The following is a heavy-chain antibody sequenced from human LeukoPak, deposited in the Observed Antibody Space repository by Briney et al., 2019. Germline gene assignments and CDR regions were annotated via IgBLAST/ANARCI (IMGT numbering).Heavy chain of an antibody. V-gene: IGHV3-21*01. J-gene: IGHJ4*02. Sequence: GGSLRLSCAASGFTFSSYSMNWVRQAPGKGLEWVSSISSSSSYIYYADSVKGRFTISRDNAKNTLYLQMNSLRAEDTAVYYCARGDDILTGYSSIIDYWGQGTLVTVSS. CDR1: GFTFSSYS. CDR2: ISSSSSYI. CDR3: ARGDDILTGYSSIIDY. D-gene: IGHD3-9*01.